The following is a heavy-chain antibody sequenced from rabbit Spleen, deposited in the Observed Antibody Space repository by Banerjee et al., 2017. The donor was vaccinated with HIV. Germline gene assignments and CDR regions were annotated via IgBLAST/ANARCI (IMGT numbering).Heavy chain of an antibody. V-gene: IGHV1S45*01. CDR1: GLDFSVGYW. CDR3: TRDDGSGHYIDGYFNL. Sequence: QEHLEESGGDLVKPEGSLTLTCKVSGLDFSVGYWICWVRQAPGKGLEWTACIYTGVSGTTYLAKWASGRFTISKPSSTTVTLQVTSLTAADTTTYFCTRDDGSGHYIDGYFNLWGPGTLVTV. CDR2: IYTGVSGTT. J-gene: IGHJ4*01. D-gene: IGHD1-1*01.